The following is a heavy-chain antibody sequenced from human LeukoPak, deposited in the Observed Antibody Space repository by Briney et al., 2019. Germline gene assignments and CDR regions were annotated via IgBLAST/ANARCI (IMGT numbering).Heavy chain of an antibody. CDR2: IYPGGDI. J-gene: IGHJ4*02. V-gene: IGHV3-53*05. CDR1: EVTVTSNY. Sequence: GGSLRLSCAASEVTVTSNYLSWVRQAPGRGLQWVSLIYPGGDIYYADSVKGRFIISRDNSKNTLYLQMNSLRAEDTAVYYCAKGLQTFADYWGQGTLVTVSS. D-gene: IGHD5-18*01. CDR3: AKGLQTFADY.